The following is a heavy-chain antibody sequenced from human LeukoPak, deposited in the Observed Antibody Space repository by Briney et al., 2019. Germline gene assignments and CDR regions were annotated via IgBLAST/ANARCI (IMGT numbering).Heavy chain of an antibody. CDR1: GGSFSGYY. CDR2: INHSGST. V-gene: IGHV4-34*01. J-gene: IGHJ6*02. Sequence: SETLSLTCAVYGGSFSGYYWSWIRQPPGKGLEWIGEINHSGSTNYNPPLKSRVTISVDTSKNQFSLKLSSVTAADTAVYYCARGIRLLTVGVSAGLDVWGQGTTVTVSS. CDR3: ARGIRLLTVGVSAGLDV. D-gene: IGHD4-23*01.